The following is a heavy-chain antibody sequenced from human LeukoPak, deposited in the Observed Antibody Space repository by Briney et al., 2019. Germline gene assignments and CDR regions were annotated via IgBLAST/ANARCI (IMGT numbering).Heavy chain of an antibody. J-gene: IGHJ4*02. V-gene: IGHV3-33*01. CDR3: ARDSENWSFDQ. CDR1: GLTPRRYG. CDR2: IYNDGSQQ. D-gene: IGHD1-1*01. Sequence: GVSLRLSCVASGLTPRRYGMHWVRQAPGRGLEWVVVIYNDGSQQYYADSVKGRFTIFRDNSRNTLYLQMNSLRVDDTAVYYCARDSENWSFDQWGQGTLVTVAA.